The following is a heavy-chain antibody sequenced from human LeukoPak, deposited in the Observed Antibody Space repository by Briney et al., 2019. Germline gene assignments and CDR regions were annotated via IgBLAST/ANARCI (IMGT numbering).Heavy chain of an antibody. CDR3: ARHTVELATITNFAF. CDR1: GGSISSDSHY. CDR2: CHYGGST. J-gene: IGHJ4*02. Sequence: PSETLSLTCTVSGGSISSDSHYWGWIRQSPGKGLEWIGSCHYGGSTHYNPSLKSRVTMSVDTSKSQFSLKVSSVTAADTAVYYCARHTVELATITNFAFWGQGILVTVSS. D-gene: IGHD5-24*01. V-gene: IGHV4-39*01.